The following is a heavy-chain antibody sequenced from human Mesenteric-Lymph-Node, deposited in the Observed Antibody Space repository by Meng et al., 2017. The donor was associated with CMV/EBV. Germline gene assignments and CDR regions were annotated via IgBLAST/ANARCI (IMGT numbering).Heavy chain of an antibody. D-gene: IGHD3-3*01. Sequence: SGISFSSHAISWVRQAPGKGLEWVSAISGSGGSTYYADSVKGRFTISRDNSKNTLYLQMNSLRAEDTAVYYCAKGRILRFLEWLISWGQGTLVTVSS. CDR2: ISGSGGST. CDR3: AKGRILRFLEWLIS. J-gene: IGHJ4*02. CDR1: GISFSSHA. V-gene: IGHV3-23*01.